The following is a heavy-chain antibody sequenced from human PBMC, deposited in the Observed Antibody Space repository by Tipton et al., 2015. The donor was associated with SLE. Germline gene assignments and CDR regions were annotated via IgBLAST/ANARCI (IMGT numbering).Heavy chain of an antibody. D-gene: IGHD3-16*01. CDR3: ARQGGRQWFDP. J-gene: IGHJ5*02. V-gene: IGHV4-4*07. CDR1: GGSLNNHF. CDR2: IYTSGST. Sequence: TLSLTCTVSGGSLNNHFCSWIRQPAGKGLEWIGRIYTSGSTNYNPSLKSRVTISVDTSKNQFSLKLSSVTAADTAVYYCARQGGRQWFDPWGQGTLVTVSS.